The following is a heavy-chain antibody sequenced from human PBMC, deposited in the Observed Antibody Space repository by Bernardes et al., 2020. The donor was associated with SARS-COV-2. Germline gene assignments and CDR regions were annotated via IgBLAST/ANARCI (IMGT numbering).Heavy chain of an antibody. CDR3: ARAICGATTCQGRDGCDV. CDR1: GFSFDVFA. Sequence: GGSLRLSCASSGFSFDVFAMHWVRQAPGKGLEWVAGILYDGRNKFYADSVKGRFTISRDNSKNTLSLEMNSLRREDSAAYYCARAICGATTCQGRDGCDVWGQGTVVSGSS. V-gene: IGHV3-30*04. J-gene: IGHJ3*01. D-gene: IGHD2-21*01. CDR2: ILYDGRNK.